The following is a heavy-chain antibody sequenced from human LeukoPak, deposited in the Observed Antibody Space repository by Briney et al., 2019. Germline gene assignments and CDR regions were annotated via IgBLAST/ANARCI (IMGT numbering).Heavy chain of an antibody. CDR1: GGTFTSYA. CDR3: ARKLRLGGNWFDP. V-gene: IGHV1-69*13. J-gene: IGHJ5*02. CDR2: IIPISGTT. D-gene: IGHD1-26*01. Sequence: ASVKVSCKISGGTFTSYAITWVRQAPGQGLEWMGKIIPISGTTNYAQKFQGRVTFTADESTSTAYMELSSLRSEDTALYYCARKLRLGGNWFDPWGQGTLVTVSS.